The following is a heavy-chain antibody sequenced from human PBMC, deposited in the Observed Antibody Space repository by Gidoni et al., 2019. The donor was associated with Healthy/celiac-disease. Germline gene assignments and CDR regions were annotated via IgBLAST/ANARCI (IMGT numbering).Heavy chain of an antibody. Sequence: QLQLQESGPGLVKPSETLSLTCTVSGGSISSSSYYWGWIRQPPGKGLEWIGSIYYSGSTYYNPSLKSRVTISVDTSKNQFSLKLSSVTAADTAVYYCARGAFWSGYYRGVAWFDPWGQGTLVTVSS. CDR1: GGSISSSSYY. D-gene: IGHD3-3*01. V-gene: IGHV4-39*07. J-gene: IGHJ5*02. CDR3: ARGAFWSGYYRGVAWFDP. CDR2: IYYSGST.